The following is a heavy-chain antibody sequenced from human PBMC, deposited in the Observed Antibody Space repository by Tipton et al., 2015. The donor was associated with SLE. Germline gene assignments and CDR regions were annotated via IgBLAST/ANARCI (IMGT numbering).Heavy chain of an antibody. J-gene: IGHJ3*02. CDR2: IYYSGST. CDR1: GGSISSYY. V-gene: IGHV4-59*12. Sequence: TLSLTCTVSGGSISSYYWSWIRQPPGKGLEWIGYIYYSGSTNYNPSLKSRVTISVDTSKNQFSLKLSSVTAADTAVYYCARAIYSSSWYYDAFDIWGQGTMVTVSS. CDR3: ARAIYSSSWYYDAFDI. D-gene: IGHD6-13*01.